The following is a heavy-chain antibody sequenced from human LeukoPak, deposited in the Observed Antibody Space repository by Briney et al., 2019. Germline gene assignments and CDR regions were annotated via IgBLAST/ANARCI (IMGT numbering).Heavy chain of an antibody. D-gene: IGHD4-23*01. CDR2: IYYSGGS. Sequence: SETLSLTCTVSGGYNSSYHWSWLRAPPGKGLEGIGYIYYSGGSNYNTTLKSRVTISIDTSKNQFSLKLSSVTAADTAVYYCARGPDYGDNRGVDYWGQGTLVTVSS. CDR1: GGYNSSYH. V-gene: IGHV4-59*01. J-gene: IGHJ4*02. CDR3: ARGPDYGDNRGVDY.